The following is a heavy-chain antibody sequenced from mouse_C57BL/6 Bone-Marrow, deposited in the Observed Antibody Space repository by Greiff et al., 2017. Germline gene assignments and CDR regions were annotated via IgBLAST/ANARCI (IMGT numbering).Heavy chain of an antibody. Sequence: QVQLKQSGAELARPGASVKMSCKASGYTFPSYTMHWVKQRPGQGLEWIGYINPSSGYTKYNQKFKDKATLTADKSSSTAYLPLSSLTSEDSAVYYCARGDYYGSVFAYWGQGTLVTVSA. V-gene: IGHV1-4*01. J-gene: IGHJ3*01. CDR3: ARGDYYGSVFAY. D-gene: IGHD1-1*01. CDR2: INPSSGYT. CDR1: GYTFPSYT.